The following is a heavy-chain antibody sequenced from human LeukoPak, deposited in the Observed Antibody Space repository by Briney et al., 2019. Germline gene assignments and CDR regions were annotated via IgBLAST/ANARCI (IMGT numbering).Heavy chain of an antibody. CDR3: ARAWSGANWFDP. CDR1: GYTFTSYA. Sequence: ASVKVSCKASGYTFTSYAMHWVRQAPGQRLEWMGWINAGNGNTKYSQKFQGRVTITRDTSASTAYMELSSLRSEDTAVYYCARAWSGANWFDPWGQGTLVTVSS. J-gene: IGHJ5*02. D-gene: IGHD3-3*01. V-gene: IGHV1-3*01. CDR2: INAGNGNT.